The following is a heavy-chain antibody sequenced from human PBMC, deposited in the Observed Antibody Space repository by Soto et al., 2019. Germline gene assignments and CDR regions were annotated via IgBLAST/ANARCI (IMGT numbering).Heavy chain of an antibody. D-gene: IGHD2-15*01. V-gene: IGHV3-23*01. CDR2: ISGSGGST. CDR1: GFTFSSYA. Sequence: PGGSLRLSCAASGFTFSSYAMSWVRQAPGKGLEWVSAISGSGGSTYYADSVKGRFTISRDNSKNTLYLQMNSLRAEDTAVYYCAKGRRCSGGSCYRAFDIWGQGTMVTVSS. CDR3: AKGRRCSGGSCYRAFDI. J-gene: IGHJ3*02.